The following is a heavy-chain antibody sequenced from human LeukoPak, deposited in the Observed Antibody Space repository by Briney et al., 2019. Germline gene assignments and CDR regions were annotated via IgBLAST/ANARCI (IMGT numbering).Heavy chain of an antibody. CDR3: AGASKADY. Sequence: PGGSLRLSCTASGVTFSSYAMKWVRQAPGKGLEWVSGIGAGGTFTYYADPVKGRFTIFRDNAKNTLYLQMNSLRAEDTAVYYCAGASKADYWGQGTLVTVS. J-gene: IGHJ4*02. V-gene: IGHV3-23*01. D-gene: IGHD1-26*01. CDR2: IGAGGTFT. CDR1: GVTFSSYA.